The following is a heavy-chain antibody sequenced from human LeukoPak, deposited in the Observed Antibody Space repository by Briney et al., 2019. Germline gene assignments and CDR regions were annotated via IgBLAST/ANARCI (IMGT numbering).Heavy chain of an antibody. CDR3: ARDGYSSGWYDSNFDY. J-gene: IGHJ4*02. D-gene: IGHD6-19*01. CDR2: ISSSSSYI. V-gene: IGHV3-21*01. Sequence: GGSLRLSCAASGFTFSSYSMNWVRQAPGKGLVWVSSISSSSSYIYYADSVKGRFTISRDNAKNSLYLQMNSLRAEDTAVYYCARDGYSSGWYDSNFDYWGQGTLVTVSS. CDR1: GFTFSSYS.